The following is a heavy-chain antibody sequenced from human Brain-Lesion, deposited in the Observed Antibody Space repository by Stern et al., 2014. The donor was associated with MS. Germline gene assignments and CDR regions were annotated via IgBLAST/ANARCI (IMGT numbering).Heavy chain of an antibody. CDR3: AGEEDIRYCSGGSCTGNWFDP. V-gene: IGHV4-39*02. J-gene: IGHJ5*02. CDR1: GGSVSSTSYA. CDR2: IYYSGNT. Sequence: QVQLVQSGPGLVKPSETLSLTCTVAGGSVSSTSYAWAWIRQPPGKGLEWIGTIYYSGNTYYSPALKSRLTISLAPPKNQFPLPRRSVTAADTAVYYCAGEEDIRYCSGGSCTGNWFDPWGQGTLVTVSS. D-gene: IGHD2-15*01.